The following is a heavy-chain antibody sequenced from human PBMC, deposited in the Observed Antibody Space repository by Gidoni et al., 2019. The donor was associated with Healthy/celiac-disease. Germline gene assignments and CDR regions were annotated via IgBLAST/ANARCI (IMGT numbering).Heavy chain of an antibody. D-gene: IGHD3-22*01. J-gene: IGHJ3*02. V-gene: IGHV1-18*01. Sequence: QVQLVQSGAEVKKPGASVKVSCKASGYTFTSYGLSWVRQAPGQGLEWMGWISAYNGNTNYSQKLQVRVTMTTDTSTSTAYMELRSLRSDDTAVYYCASSYYDSSGYHQGHAFDIWGQGTMVTVSS. CDR1: GYTFTSYG. CDR3: ASSYYDSSGYHQGHAFDI. CDR2: ISAYNGNT.